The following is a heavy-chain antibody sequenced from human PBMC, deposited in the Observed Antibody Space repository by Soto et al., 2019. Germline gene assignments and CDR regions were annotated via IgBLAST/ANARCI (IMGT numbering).Heavy chain of an antibody. V-gene: IGHV4-39*07. CDR1: GTSISSSDYY. D-gene: IGHD2-15*01. J-gene: IGHJ5*02. CDR2: IYYTGMT. Sequence: PSETLSLTCTVSGTSISSSDYYWGWIRQPPGKGLEWITSIYYTGMTYYNPSLKSRVTISVDRSKNQFSLKLSSVTAADTAVYYCARGGYCSGGSCYWFDPWAQRTLVTVSS. CDR3: ARGGYCSGGSCYWFDP.